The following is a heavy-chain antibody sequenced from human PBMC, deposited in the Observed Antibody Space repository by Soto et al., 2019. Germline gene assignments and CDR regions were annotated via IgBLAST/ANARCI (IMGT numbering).Heavy chain of an antibody. CDR3: AREGHAADIVVVTAIPFFDY. Sequence: GGSLRLSCAASGFTFSSYSMNWVRQAPGKGLEWVSSISSSSSYIYYADSVKGRFTISRDNAKNSLYLQMNSLRAEDTAVYYCAREGHAADIVVVTAIPFFDYWGQGTLVTVSS. J-gene: IGHJ4*02. D-gene: IGHD2-21*02. V-gene: IGHV3-21*01. CDR1: GFTFSSYS. CDR2: ISSSSSYI.